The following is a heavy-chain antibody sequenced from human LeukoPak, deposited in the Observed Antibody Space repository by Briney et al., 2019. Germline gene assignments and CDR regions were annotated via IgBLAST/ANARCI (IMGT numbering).Heavy chain of an antibody. D-gene: IGHD3-9*01. V-gene: IGHV3-43*02. CDR2: ISGDGGST. CDR1: GFTSDDYA. Sequence: GGSLRLSCAASGFTSDDYAMHWVRQAPGKGLEWVSLISGDGGSTYYADSVKGRFTISRDNSKNSLYLQMNSLRTEDTALYYCAKDRDYNILTGYYSGGFDYWGQGTLVTVSS. CDR3: AKDRDYNILTGYYSGGFDY. J-gene: IGHJ4*02.